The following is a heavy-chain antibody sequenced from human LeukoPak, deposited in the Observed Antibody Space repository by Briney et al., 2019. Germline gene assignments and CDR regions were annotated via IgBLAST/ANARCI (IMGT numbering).Heavy chain of an antibody. J-gene: IGHJ4*02. D-gene: IGHD4-17*01. V-gene: IGHV3-53*01. Sequence: PGGSLRLSCAASGFTVSSNYMSWVRQAPGKGLEWVSVIYSDGSTYYADSVKGRFTISRDNSKNTLYLQMNSLRAEDTAVYYCARGDYGDVFDYWGQGTLVTVSS. CDR1: GFTVSSNY. CDR3: ARGDYGDVFDY. CDR2: IYSDGST.